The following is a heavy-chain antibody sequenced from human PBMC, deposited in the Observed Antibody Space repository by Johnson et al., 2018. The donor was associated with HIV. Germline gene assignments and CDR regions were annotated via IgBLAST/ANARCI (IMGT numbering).Heavy chain of an antibody. CDR3: AKQQLVPDDAFDI. J-gene: IGHJ3*02. Sequence: YYADSVKGRFTISRDKSKNTLYLQMNSLRAEDTAVYYCAKQQLVPDDAFDIWGQGTMVNVSS. D-gene: IGHD6-6*01. V-gene: IGHV3-23*01.